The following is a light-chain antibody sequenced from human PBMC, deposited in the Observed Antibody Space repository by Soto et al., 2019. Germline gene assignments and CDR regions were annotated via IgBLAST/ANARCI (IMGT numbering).Light chain of an antibody. V-gene: IGLV2-14*01. CDR1: SSDVGGYNY. CDR3: SSYTSSSTLEAV. CDR2: DVS. J-gene: IGLJ1*01. Sequence: QSALTQPASVSGSPGQSITISCTGTSSDVGGYNYVSWYQQHPGKATKLMIYDVSNRPSGVSNRFSGSKSGNTASLTISGLQAEDEADYYCSSYTSSSTLEAVFGTGTKLTVL.